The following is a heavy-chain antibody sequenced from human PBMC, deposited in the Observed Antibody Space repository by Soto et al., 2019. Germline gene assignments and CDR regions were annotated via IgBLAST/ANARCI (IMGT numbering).Heavy chain of an antibody. CDR1: GFTFSTYG. Sequence: QVPLVESGGGVVQPGRSLRLSCAPSGFTFSTYGMHWVRQAPGKGLEWVAVIWYDGSKKYYGDSVKGRFTISRDNSKTTLYLEMNSLRAEDTAVYYCARDQANTYFDYWGQGTLVTVSS. CDR2: IWYDGSKK. J-gene: IGHJ4*02. CDR3: ARDQANTYFDY. V-gene: IGHV3-33*01. D-gene: IGHD3-16*01.